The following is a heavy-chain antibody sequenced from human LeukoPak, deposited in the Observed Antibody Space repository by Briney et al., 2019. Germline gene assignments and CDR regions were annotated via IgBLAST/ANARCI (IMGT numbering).Heavy chain of an antibody. D-gene: IGHD3-10*01. Sequence: PSETLSLTCAVSGGSISSGGYSWSWIRQPPGKGLEWIGYIYHSGSTYYNPSLKSRVTISVDRSKNQFSLKLSSVTAADTAVYHCARARGSGSYLNWFDPWGQGTLVTVSS. V-gene: IGHV4-30-2*01. J-gene: IGHJ5*02. CDR1: GGSISSGGYS. CDR3: ARARGSGSYLNWFDP. CDR2: IYHSGST.